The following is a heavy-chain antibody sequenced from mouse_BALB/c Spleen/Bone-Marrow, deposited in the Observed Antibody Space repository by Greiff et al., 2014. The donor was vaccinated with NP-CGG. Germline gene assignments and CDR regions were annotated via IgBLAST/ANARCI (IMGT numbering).Heavy chain of an antibody. Sequence: QVQLKESGPGLVQPSQSLSITCTVSGFSLTTYGVHWVRQSPGKGLEWLGVIWTGGNTDYNAAFISRLNISKDNSKSQVFFEMNSRQTNDTAIYYCARNHRGYYFDYWGQGTTLTVSS. J-gene: IGHJ2*01. V-gene: IGHV2-2*02. CDR3: ARNHRGYYFDY. CDR1: GFSLTTYG. CDR2: IWTGGNT. D-gene: IGHD3-1*01.